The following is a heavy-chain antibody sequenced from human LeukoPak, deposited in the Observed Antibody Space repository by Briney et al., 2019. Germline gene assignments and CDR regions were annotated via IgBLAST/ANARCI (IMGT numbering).Heavy chain of an antibody. CDR2: IYHSGST. CDR3: ARDSCSSTSCYNDWFDP. D-gene: IGHD2-2*02. V-gene: IGHV4-38-2*02. CDR1: GYSISSGYY. J-gene: IGHJ5*02. Sequence: PSETLSLTCAVSGYSISSGYYWGWIRQPPGKGLEWTGSIYHSGSTYYNPSLKSRVTISVDTSKNQFSLKLSSVTAADTAVYYCARDSCSSTSCYNDWFDPWGQGTLVTVSS.